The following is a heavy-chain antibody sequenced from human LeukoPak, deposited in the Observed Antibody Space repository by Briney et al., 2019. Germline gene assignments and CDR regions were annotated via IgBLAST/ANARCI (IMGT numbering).Heavy chain of an antibody. J-gene: IGHJ5*02. V-gene: IGHV4-34*01. D-gene: IGHD5-18*01. CDR3: AREAMALFDP. Sequence: SETLSLTCAVYGGSFSGYYWSWLRRPPGKGLEWIGEINTSGSTNYNPSLKSRITISVDTSKNQFSLKLSSVTAADTAVYYCAREAMALFDPWGQGTLVTVSS. CDR1: GGSFSGYY. CDR2: INTSGST.